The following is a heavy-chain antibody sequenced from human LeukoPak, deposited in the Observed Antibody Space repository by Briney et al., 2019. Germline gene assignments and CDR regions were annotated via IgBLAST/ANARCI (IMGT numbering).Heavy chain of an antibody. V-gene: IGHV3-15*01. CDR3: TTDLGTYYHGSQRLIPIDY. D-gene: IGHD3-10*01. Sequence: GGSLRLSCVDSGFTFTNAWMSWVRQAPGKGLEWIGRIKSKTDGETTNYVEPVRGRFTISRDDSKSAVYLQMNSLKIEDTAVYYCTTDLGTYYHGSQRLIPIDYWGQGTLVTVSS. CDR1: GFTFTNAW. CDR2: IKSKTDGETT. J-gene: IGHJ4*02.